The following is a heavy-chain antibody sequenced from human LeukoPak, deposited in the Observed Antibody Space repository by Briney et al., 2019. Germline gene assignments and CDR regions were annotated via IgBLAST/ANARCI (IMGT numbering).Heavy chain of an antibody. Sequence: KPSETLSLTCAVYGGSFSGYYWSWIRQPPGKGLEWIGEINHSGSTNYNPSLKSRVTISVDTSKNQFSLQLSSVTAADTAVYYCARPYGSGSYFKDYWGQGTLVTVSS. J-gene: IGHJ4*02. CDR1: GGSFSGYY. V-gene: IGHV4-34*01. CDR3: ARPYGSGSYFKDY. D-gene: IGHD3-10*01. CDR2: INHSGST.